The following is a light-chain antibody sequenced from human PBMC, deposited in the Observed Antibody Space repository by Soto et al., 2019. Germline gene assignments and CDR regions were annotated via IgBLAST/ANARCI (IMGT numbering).Light chain of an antibody. CDR3: QQSYSPPPLT. CDR1: QSISSY. J-gene: IGKJ4*01. V-gene: IGKV1-39*01. CDR2: AAS. Sequence: DIQMTQSPSSLSASVGDRVTITCRASQSISSYLNWYQQKPGKAPKLLIYAASSLQSGVPSRFSGSGSGTDFTLTISSLQPEDFATNYCQQSYSPPPLTFGGGTKVEIK.